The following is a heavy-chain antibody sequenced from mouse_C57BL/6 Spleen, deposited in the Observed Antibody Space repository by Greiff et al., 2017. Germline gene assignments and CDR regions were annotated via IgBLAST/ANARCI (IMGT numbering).Heavy chain of an antibody. CDR2: IHPNSGST. V-gene: IGHV1-64*01. CDR1: GYTFTSYW. D-gene: IGHD3-2*02. J-gene: IGHJ2*01. Sequence: QVQLQQPGAELVKPGASVKLSCKASGYTFTSYWMHWVKQRPGQGLEWIGMIHPNSGSTNYNEKFKSKATLTVDKSSSTAYMQLSSLTSEDSAVYYCARSEDSSGYVWYFDYWGQGTTLTVSS. CDR3: ARSEDSSGYVWYFDY.